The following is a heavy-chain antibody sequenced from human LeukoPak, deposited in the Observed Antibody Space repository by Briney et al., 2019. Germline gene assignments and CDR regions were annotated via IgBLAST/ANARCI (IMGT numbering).Heavy chain of an antibody. CDR3: AKERDTAMVTIDY. D-gene: IGHD5-18*01. CDR2: IRFDGSNT. Sequence: GGSLRLSCAASGLTFSTFGMHWVRQAPGKGLEWVAFIRFDGSNTYYAESLKGRFTISRDNSKNTLYLQMNSLRAEDTAVYYCAKERDTAMVTIDYWGQGTLVTVSS. J-gene: IGHJ4*02. V-gene: IGHV3-30*02. CDR1: GLTFSTFG.